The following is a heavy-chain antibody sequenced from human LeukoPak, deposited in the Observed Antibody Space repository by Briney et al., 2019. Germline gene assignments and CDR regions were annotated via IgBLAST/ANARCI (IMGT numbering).Heavy chain of an antibody. D-gene: IGHD3-3*01. J-gene: IGHJ4*02. CDR1: GYSISSGYY. CDR3: ARDKYYDFWSGYYTAYFDY. CDR2: IYHSGST. Sequence: SETLSLTFTVSGYSISSGYYWGWIRQPPGKGLEWIGSIYHSGSTYYNPSLKSRVTISVDTPKNQFSLKLSSVTAADTAVYYCARDKYYDFWSGYYTAYFDYWGQGTLVTVSS. V-gene: IGHV4-38-2*02.